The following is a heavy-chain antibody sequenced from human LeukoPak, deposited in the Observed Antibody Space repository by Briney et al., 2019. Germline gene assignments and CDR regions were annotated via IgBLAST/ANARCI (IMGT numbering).Heavy chain of an antibody. V-gene: IGHV3-7*01. CDR3: ARDRAVAAAGTGLLGY. J-gene: IGHJ4*02. D-gene: IGHD6-13*01. Sequence: GGSLRLSCAASGFTFSSYWMSWVRQAPGKGLEWVANIKQDGSEKYYVDSVKGRFTISRDNAKNSPYLQMNSLRAEDTAVYYCARDRAVAAAGTGLLGYWGQGTLVTVSS. CDR2: IKQDGSEK. CDR1: GFTFSSYW.